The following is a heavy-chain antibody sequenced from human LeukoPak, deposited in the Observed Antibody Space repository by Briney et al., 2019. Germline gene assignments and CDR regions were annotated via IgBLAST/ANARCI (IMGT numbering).Heavy chain of an antibody. CDR1: GFTFTNYA. D-gene: IGHD3-3*01. J-gene: IGHJ4*02. Sequence: RDSVRLSCAASGFTFTNYAMSWVRQAPGKGLEWVSNINGHGTSINYSDSVKGRFSISRDNSKNTMYLQMNSLRAEDTAVYYCVRNDTSGVGLDYWGQGTLVTPSS. CDR2: INGHGTSI. CDR3: VRNDTSGVGLDY. V-gene: IGHV3-23*01.